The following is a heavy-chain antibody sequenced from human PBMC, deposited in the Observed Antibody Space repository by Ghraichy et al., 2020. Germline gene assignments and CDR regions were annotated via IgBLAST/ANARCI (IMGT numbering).Heavy chain of an antibody. CDR1: GFTFSSYG. CDR2: VWYDGSNK. J-gene: IGHJ4*02. D-gene: IGHD6-13*01. Sequence: GGSLRLSCAASGFTFSSYGMHWVRQAPGKGVEWVALVWYDGSNKYYADSVKGRFTISRDNSKNTLYLQMNSLRAEDTAVYYCAKVSRQQLERGYFDYWGQGTLDTVSS. CDR3: AKVSRQQLERGYFDY. V-gene: IGHV3-33*06.